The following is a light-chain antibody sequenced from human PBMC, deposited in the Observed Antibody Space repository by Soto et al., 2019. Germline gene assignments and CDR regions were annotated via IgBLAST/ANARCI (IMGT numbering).Light chain of an antibody. Sequence: QSALTQPRSVSGSPGQSVTISCSGTSSDVGGYSYVSWYQQRPGKAPKLMIYDVITRPSGVPDRFSGSKSGNTASLTISGLQAHDEADYFCCSYAGSYTFVFGTGTKLTVL. CDR2: DVI. CDR3: CSYAGSYTFV. J-gene: IGLJ1*01. V-gene: IGLV2-11*01. CDR1: SSDVGGYSY.